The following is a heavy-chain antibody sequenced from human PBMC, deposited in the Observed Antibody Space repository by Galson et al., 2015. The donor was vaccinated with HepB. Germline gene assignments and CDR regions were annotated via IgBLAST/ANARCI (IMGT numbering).Heavy chain of an antibody. CDR3: ARIIAVAGSYHYYGMDV. D-gene: IGHD6-19*01. CDR2: IDWDDTK. CDR1: GFSFSTSRMC. Sequence: PALVKPTQTLTVTCTFSGFSFSTSRMCVSWIRQPPGKALEWLALIDWDDTKYYSTALKTRLTISKDTSKNQVVLTMTNMDPVDTATYYCARIIAVAGSYHYYGMDVWGQGTTVTVSS. V-gene: IGHV2-70*01. J-gene: IGHJ6*02.